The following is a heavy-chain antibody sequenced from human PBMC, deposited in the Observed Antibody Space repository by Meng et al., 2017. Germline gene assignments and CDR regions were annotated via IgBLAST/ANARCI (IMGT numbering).Heavy chain of an antibody. Sequence: GESLKISCAASGFTFSDYYMSWIRQAPGKGLEWVSYISSSGSTIYYADSVKGRFTISRDNAKNSLYLQMNSLRAEDTAVYYCARDSLAIAVAGRGLDYWGQGTLVTVSS. CDR1: GFTFSDYY. V-gene: IGHV3-11*04. D-gene: IGHD6-19*01. J-gene: IGHJ4*02. CDR3: ARDSLAIAVAGRGLDY. CDR2: ISSSGSTI.